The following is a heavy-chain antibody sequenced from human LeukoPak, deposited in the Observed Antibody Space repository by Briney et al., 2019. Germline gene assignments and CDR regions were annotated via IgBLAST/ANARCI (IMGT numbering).Heavy chain of an antibody. D-gene: IGHD3-22*01. CDR3: ARGFYYDSSGYYLGAFDI. V-gene: IGHV1-18*04. J-gene: IGHJ3*02. Sequence: ASVKVSCKASGYTFTSYGISWVRQAPGQGLEWMGWISAYNGNTNYAQKLQGRVTMTTDTSTSTAYMELRSLRSDDTAVYYCARGFYYDSSGYYLGAFDIWGQGTMVTVSS. CDR1: GYTFTSYG. CDR2: ISAYNGNT.